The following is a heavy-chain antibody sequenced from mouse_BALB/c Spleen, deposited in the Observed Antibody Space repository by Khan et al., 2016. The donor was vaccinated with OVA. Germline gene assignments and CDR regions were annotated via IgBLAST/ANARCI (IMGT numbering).Heavy chain of an antibody. D-gene: IGHD2-2*01. V-gene: IGHV5-9-1*01. Sequence: EVELVESGGGLVKPGGSLKLSCSASGFTFSNYAMSWVRQTPEKRLECVATISTGGHYTFYPDSVKGRFAIHRDKAKNTLYLQMRSLRSEDTAMYYCARSLVDYHAIAYWGQGTSFTLSS. J-gene: IGHJ4*01. CDR1: GFTFSNYA. CDR3: ARSLVDYHAIAY. CDR2: ISTGGHYT.